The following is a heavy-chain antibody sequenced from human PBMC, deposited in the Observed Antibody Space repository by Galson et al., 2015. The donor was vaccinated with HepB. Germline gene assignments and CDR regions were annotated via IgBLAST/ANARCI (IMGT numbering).Heavy chain of an antibody. CDR1: GFTFSNAW. D-gene: IGHD2-8*01. V-gene: IGHV3-15*01. CDR3: TTGKYCTNGVCSDV. J-gene: IGHJ6*02. CDR2: IKSKTDGGTT. Sequence: SLRLSCAASGFTFSNAWMSWVRQAPGKGLEWVGRIKSKTDGGTTDYAAPVKGRFTISRDDSKNTLYLQMNSLKTEDTAVYYCTTGKYCTNGVCSDVWGQGTTVTVSS.